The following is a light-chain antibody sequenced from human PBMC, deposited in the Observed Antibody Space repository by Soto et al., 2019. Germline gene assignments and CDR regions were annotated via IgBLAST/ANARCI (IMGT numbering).Light chain of an antibody. J-gene: IGKJ2*01. Sequence: DIVLTQSPATLSSSPGERATLSCRASQNVRSNFLAWYQQKHGQAPRLVISGASSRATVIPDGFSGSSSGTDFTLTIRRLGAEDFAVYGWKHYGGSHRTFGQGTKLEIK. V-gene: IGKV3-20*01. CDR1: QNVRSNF. CDR2: GAS. CDR3: KHYGGSHRT.